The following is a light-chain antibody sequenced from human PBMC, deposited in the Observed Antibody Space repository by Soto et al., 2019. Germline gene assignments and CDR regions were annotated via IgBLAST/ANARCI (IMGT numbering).Light chain of an antibody. CDR2: EVS. CDR1: SSDVGGYNS. Sequence: QSALTQPPSASGSPGQSVTISCTGSSSDVGGYNSVSWYQHHPGKVPKVMIYEVSKRPSGVPDRFSGSKSVNTASLTVSGLQAEDEADYYCSSYAGSNSVVFGGGTKVTVL. J-gene: IGLJ2*01. CDR3: SSYAGSNSVV. V-gene: IGLV2-8*01.